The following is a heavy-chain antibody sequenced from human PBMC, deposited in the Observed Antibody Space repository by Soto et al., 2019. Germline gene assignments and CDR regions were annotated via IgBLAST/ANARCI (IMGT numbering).Heavy chain of an antibody. CDR3: ARDLSSSWYPPDYFDY. D-gene: IGHD6-13*01. CDR2: ISSSSSYI. Sequence: GETLRLSCAASGFTFSSYSMNWVRQAPGKGLEWVSSISSSSSYIYYADSVKGRFTISRDNAKNSLYLQMNSLRAEDTAVYYCARDLSSSWYPPDYFDYWGQGTLVTVSS. CDR1: GFTFSSYS. V-gene: IGHV3-21*01. J-gene: IGHJ4*02.